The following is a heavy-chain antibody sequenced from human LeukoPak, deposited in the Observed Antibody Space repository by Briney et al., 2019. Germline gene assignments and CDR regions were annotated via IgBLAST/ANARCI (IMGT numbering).Heavy chain of an antibody. D-gene: IGHD3-22*01. J-gene: IGHJ4*02. V-gene: IGHV3-7*01. CDR2: IEDDGGEK. CDR3: ARDLIHSYYYDSSGYYFDY. CDR1: GFTFSNYW. Sequence: PGGSLRLSCAASGFTFSNYWMSWVRQAPGKGLEWVANIEDDGGEKYYVDSVKGRFSISRDHARNSLYLQMNGLRLEDTAVYYCARDLIHSYYYDSSGYYFDYWGQGTLVTVSS.